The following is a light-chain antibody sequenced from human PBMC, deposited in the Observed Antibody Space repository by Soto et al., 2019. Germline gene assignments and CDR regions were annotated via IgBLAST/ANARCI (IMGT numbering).Light chain of an antibody. V-gene: IGKV3-15*01. CDR1: QCVSSN. J-gene: IGKJ3*01. CDR2: GAS. CDR3: QQYNNWPPLLT. Sequence: EIVMTQSPATLSVSPGERATLSCRASQCVSSNLAWYQQKPGQAPRLLIYGASTRATGIPARFSGSGSGTEFTLTISSLQSEDFAVYYCQQYNNWPPLLTFGPGTKVDIK.